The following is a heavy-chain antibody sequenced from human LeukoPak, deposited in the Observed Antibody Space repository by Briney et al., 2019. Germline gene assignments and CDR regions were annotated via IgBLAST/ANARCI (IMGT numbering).Heavy chain of an antibody. CDR3: AREQCTYYYDSSGDDAFDI. J-gene: IGHJ3*02. CDR1: GFTFSSYS. D-gene: IGHD3-22*01. V-gene: IGHV3-21*01. Sequence: PGGSLRLSCAASGFTFSSYSMNWVRQAPGKGLEWVSSISSSSSYIYYADSVKGRFTISRDNAKNSLYLQMNSLRAEDTAVYYWAREQCTYYYDSSGDDAFDIWGQGTMVTVSS. CDR2: ISSSSSYI.